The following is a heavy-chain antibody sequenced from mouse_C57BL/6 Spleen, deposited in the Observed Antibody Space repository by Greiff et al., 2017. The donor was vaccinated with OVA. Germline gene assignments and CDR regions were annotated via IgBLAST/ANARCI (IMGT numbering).Heavy chain of an antibody. CDR2: IDPETGGT. CDR3: TRSDGYDGAWFAY. Sequence: QVQLQQSGAELVRPGASVTLSCKASGYTFTDYEMHWVKQTPVHGLEWIGAIDPETGGTAYNQKFKGKAILTADKSSSTAYMELRSLTSEDSAVYYRTRSDGYDGAWFAYWGQGTLVTVSA. V-gene: IGHV1-15*01. D-gene: IGHD2-2*01. CDR1: GYTFTDYE. J-gene: IGHJ3*01.